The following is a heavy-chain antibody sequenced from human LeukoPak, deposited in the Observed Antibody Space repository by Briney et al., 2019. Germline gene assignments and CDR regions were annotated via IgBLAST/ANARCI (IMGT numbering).Heavy chain of an antibody. CDR3: ATERNWVFDY. J-gene: IGHJ4*02. Sequence: TGGSLRLSCAASGFTFSSYAMSWVRQAPGKWLEWDSAISGSGGSTYYADSVKGRFTISRDNSKNTLYVQMNSLRAEDTAVYYCATERNWVFDYWGQGTLVTVSS. CDR2: ISGSGGST. D-gene: IGHD1-1*01. V-gene: IGHV3-23*01. CDR1: GFTFSSYA.